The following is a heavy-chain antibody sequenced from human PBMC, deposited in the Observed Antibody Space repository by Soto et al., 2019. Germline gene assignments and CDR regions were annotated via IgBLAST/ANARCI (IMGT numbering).Heavy chain of an antibody. J-gene: IGHJ4*02. CDR3: ARLATVTPPYYFDY. CDR1: GYIFISYY. Sequence: ASVKFYCKASGYIFISYYMHWVRQAPGQGLEWMGVINPSDGSTTYAQKFQGRVTMTRDTSTSTVYMELSSLRSEDMAVYYCARLATVTPPYYFDYWGQGTLVTVSS. CDR2: INPSDGST. V-gene: IGHV1-46*01. D-gene: IGHD4-17*01.